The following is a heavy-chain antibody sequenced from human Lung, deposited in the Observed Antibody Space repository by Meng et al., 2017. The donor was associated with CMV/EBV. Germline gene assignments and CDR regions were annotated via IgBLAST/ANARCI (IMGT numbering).Heavy chain of an antibody. Sequence: ESLKISCAASGFTFDDYGMSWVRQVPGKGLEWVSGIIWNGASASYADSVKGRFTISRDNAKNSLYLQMNSRRAEDTALYYCARDRGSSEYDIAGWGQGTXVNGAS. V-gene: IGHV3-20*04. CDR3: ARDRGSSEYDIAG. D-gene: IGHD1-26*01. CDR2: IIWNGASA. CDR1: GFTFDDYG. J-gene: IGHJ4*02.